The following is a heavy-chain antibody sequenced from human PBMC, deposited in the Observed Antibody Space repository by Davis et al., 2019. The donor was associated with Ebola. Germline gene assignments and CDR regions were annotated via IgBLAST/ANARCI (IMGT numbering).Heavy chain of an antibody. CDR3: ARHAGSIYGMDV. Sequence: MPSETLSLTCAVYGGSFSGYYWSWIRQPPGKGLEWIGEINHSGSTNYNPSLKSRVTISVDTSKNQFSLKLSSVTAADTAVYYCARHAGSIYGMDVWGQGTTVTVSS. V-gene: IGHV4-34*01. CDR1: GGSFSGYY. CDR2: INHSGST. J-gene: IGHJ6*02. D-gene: IGHD3-10*01.